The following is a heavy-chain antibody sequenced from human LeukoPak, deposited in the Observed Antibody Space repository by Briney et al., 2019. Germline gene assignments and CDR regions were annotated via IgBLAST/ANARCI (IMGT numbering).Heavy chain of an antibody. J-gene: IGHJ4*02. Sequence: SETLSLTCAVSGYSISIGYYWVWIRQPPGKGLEWIGSIYHSGSTYYNPSLKSRVTISVDTSKDQFSLKLSSVTAADTAVYYCARHDDYYDSSGCFDYWGQGTLVTVSS. V-gene: IGHV4-38-2*01. CDR2: IYHSGST. CDR3: ARHDDYYDSSGCFDY. D-gene: IGHD3-22*01. CDR1: GYSISIGYY.